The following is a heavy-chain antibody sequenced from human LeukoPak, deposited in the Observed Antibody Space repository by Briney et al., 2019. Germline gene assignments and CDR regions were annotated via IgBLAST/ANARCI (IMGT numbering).Heavy chain of an antibody. CDR2: IWYDGSNK. CDR1: GXTFSSHG. Sequence: GGSLRLSCAASGXTFSSHGMHWVRQAPGKGLEWVAVIWYDGSNKYYADSVKDRFTISRDNSKNTLYLQLNSLRAEDTAVYYCVRGDSKGYYHYFDYWGQGTLVTVSS. J-gene: IGHJ4*02. D-gene: IGHD3-22*01. CDR3: VRGDSKGYYHYFDY. V-gene: IGHV3-33*01.